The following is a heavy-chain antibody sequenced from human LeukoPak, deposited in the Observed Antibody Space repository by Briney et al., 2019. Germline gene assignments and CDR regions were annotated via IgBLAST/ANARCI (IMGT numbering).Heavy chain of an antibody. CDR3: AREDTVYCSGGSCYIDY. D-gene: IGHD2-15*01. CDR2: IYYSGST. V-gene: IGHV4-34*01. Sequence: KPSETLSLTCAVYGGSFSGYYWSWIRQPPGKGLEWIGSIYYSGSTYYNPSLKSRVTISVDTSKNQFSLKLSSVTAADTAVYYCAREDTVYCSGGSCYIDYWGQGTLVTVSS. CDR1: GGSFSGYY. J-gene: IGHJ4*02.